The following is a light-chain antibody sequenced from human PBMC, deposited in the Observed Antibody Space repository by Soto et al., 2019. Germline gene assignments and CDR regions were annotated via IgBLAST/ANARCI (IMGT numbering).Light chain of an antibody. CDR2: SNN. CDR3: ASWDDSLYGVV. Sequence: QSALTQPPSASGTPGQTVAISCSGTNSNIGGNTVNWYQQVPGAAPRALIYSNNMRPSGVPDRFSGSKSGTSASLAISGLQSEDEAHYYCASWDDSLYGVVFGGGTKLTVL. CDR1: NSNIGGNT. V-gene: IGLV1-44*01. J-gene: IGLJ2*01.